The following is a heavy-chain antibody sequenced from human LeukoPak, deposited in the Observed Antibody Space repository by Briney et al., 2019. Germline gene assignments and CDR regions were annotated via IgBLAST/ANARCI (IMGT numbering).Heavy chain of an antibody. CDR2: ISYDGSNK. V-gene: IGHV3-30*04. J-gene: IGHJ4*02. Sequence: GGSLRLSCAASGFTFKSYPMHWVRQAPGKGLEWVAVISYDGSNKYYADPVKGRFTISRDNSKNTLYLQMNSLRLEDTAVYYCAKDLCGGDCKALDYWGQGTLVTVSS. CDR3: AKDLCGGDCKALDY. CDR1: GFTFKSYP. D-gene: IGHD2-21*02.